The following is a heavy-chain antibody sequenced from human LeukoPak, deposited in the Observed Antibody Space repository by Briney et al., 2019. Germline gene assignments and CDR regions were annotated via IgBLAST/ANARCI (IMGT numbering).Heavy chain of an antibody. Sequence: SVKVSCKASGGTFSSYAISWVRQTPGQGLEWMGRIIPIFGIANYAQKFQGRVTITADKSTSTAYMELSSLRSEDTAVYYCARVDIAAAGVYYYYGMDVWGQGTTVTVSS. CDR1: GGTFSSYA. V-gene: IGHV1-69*04. D-gene: IGHD6-13*01. CDR3: ARVDIAAAGVYYYYGMDV. J-gene: IGHJ6*02. CDR2: IIPIFGIA.